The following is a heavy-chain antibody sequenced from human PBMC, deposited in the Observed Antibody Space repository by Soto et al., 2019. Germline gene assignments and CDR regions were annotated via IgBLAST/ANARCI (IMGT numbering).Heavy chain of an antibody. CDR2: ITHNNGAT. CDR1: GFNFVNFG. V-gene: IGHV3-23*01. J-gene: IGHJ5*02. D-gene: IGHD2-21*01. Sequence: PRRPVTLSCAASGFNFVNFGMSWVRQAPGKGLQWVASITHNNGATYYADSVKGRFSVSRDKSRNVMYLQMQALGFDDTAVYFCARNPRSDIFVVRNIVENGFDPW. CDR3: ARNPRSDIFVVRNIVENGFDP.